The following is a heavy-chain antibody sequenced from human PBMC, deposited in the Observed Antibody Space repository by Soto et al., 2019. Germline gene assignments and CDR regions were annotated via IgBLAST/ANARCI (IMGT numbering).Heavy chain of an antibody. Sequence: GGSLRLSCAASGFTFSSYGMHWVRQAPGKGLEWVAVIWYDGSNKYYADSVKGRFTISRDNSKNTLYLQMNSLRAEDTDVYYCARDLGSSGSYYVMDDWGQGTTVTVSS. J-gene: IGHJ6*02. CDR2: IWYDGSNK. D-gene: IGHD3-10*01. V-gene: IGHV3-33*01. CDR3: ARDLGSSGSYYVMDD. CDR1: GFTFSSYG.